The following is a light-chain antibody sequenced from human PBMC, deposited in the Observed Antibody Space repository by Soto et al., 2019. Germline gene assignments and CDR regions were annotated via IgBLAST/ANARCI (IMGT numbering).Light chain of an antibody. CDR1: QSISSW. CDR2: DAS. CDR3: QPSNSYSWT. Sequence: DIQMTQSPSTLSASVGDRVTITRRASQSISSWLAWYQQKPGKAPKLLIYDASSLESGVPSRFSGTGSVTELTLPIRILQHDDFATYCCQPSNSYSWTFGQATNVAS. J-gene: IGKJ1*01. V-gene: IGKV1-5*01.